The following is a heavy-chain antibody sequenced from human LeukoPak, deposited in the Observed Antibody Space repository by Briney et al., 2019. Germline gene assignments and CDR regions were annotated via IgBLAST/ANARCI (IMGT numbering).Heavy chain of an antibody. CDR3: TSPPAGGSFSFDS. CDR1: GYSLNELS. CDR2: FDPEDDET. D-gene: IGHD3-16*01. J-gene: IGHJ4*02. V-gene: IGHV1-24*01. Sequence: ASVKVSCKVSGYSLNELSMHWVRQAPGKGLEWMGGFDPEDDETIYAQKFQGRVTMTDDTSTDTTYMELSRLRSEATDIYFCTSPPAGGSFSFDSWGQGTLVTVSS.